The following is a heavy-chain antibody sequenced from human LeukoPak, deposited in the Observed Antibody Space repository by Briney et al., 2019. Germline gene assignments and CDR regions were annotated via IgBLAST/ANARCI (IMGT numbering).Heavy chain of an antibody. V-gene: IGHV5-51*01. CDR2: IYPGDSDT. CDR3: ARLSDQLLLFYFDY. CDR1: GYTFFTYW. Sequence: GESLKISCKGSGYTFFTYWIGWVRQMPGKGLEWMGIIYPGDSDTRYSPSFQGQVTISADKSISTAYLQWSSLKASDTAMYYCARLSDQLLLFYFDYWGQGTLVTVSS. J-gene: IGHJ4*02. D-gene: IGHD2-2*01.